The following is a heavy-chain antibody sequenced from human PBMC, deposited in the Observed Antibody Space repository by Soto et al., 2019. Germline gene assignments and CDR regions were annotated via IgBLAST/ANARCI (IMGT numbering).Heavy chain of an antibody. J-gene: IGHJ5*02. CDR2: MNPNSGNT. CDR3: TRAYGAETFDV. CDR1: GYTFTNYD. V-gene: IGHV1-8*02. Sequence: ASVKVSCKASGYTFTNYDIHWVRQAPGHGLEWMGWMNPNSGNTGYAQNFRGRVTMTENTAIGTAYMELSSLRSDDTATYYCTRAYGAETFDVWGQGTRVTVSS. D-gene: IGHD3-10*01.